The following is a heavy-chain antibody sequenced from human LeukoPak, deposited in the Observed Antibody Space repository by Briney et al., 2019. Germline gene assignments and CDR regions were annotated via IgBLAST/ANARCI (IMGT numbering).Heavy chain of an antibody. D-gene: IGHD5-18*01. CDR2: IYYSGST. CDR3: ARSVTAGYSYGPLFDY. V-gene: IGHV4-31*11. Sequence: SETLSLTCAVYGGSFSGYYWSWIRQHPGKGLEWIGYIYYSGSTYYNPSLKSRVTISVDTSKNQFSLKLSSVTAADTVVYYCARSVTAGYSYGPLFDYWGQGTLVTVSS. CDR1: GGSFSGYY. J-gene: IGHJ4*02.